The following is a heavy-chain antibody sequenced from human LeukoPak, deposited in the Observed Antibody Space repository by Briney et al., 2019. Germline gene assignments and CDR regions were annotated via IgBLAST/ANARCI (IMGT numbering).Heavy chain of an antibody. D-gene: IGHD2-21*01. Sequence: SETLSLTCTVSGGSISSSSYYWRWIRQPPGKRREWIGSIYYRGGAYKNPSLKSRVTITVDTSKNQFSLKLSSVTAADAAVYYCASGVSAYPPFDYWGQGTLVTVSS. CDR3: ASGVSAYPPFDY. J-gene: IGHJ4*02. CDR1: GGSISSSSYY. CDR2: IYYRGGA. V-gene: IGHV4-39*07.